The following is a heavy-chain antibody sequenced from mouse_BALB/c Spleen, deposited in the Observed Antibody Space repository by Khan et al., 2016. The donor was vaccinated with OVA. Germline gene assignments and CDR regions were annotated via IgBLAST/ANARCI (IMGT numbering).Heavy chain of an antibody. CDR1: GFSLTTYG. J-gene: IGHJ3*01. CDR2: LWAGGSP. Sequence: VQLQESGPGLVAPSQSRSTTCTVPGFSLTTYGVHWVRQPPGRGLGGWGVLWAGGSPNYTSALMSRLVISKDNSKSQAFLKMNSLQTDDTAMYYCARAYYYGAWFAYWGQGTLVTVSA. CDR3: ARAYYYGAWFAY. V-gene: IGHV2-9*02. D-gene: IGHD1-1*01.